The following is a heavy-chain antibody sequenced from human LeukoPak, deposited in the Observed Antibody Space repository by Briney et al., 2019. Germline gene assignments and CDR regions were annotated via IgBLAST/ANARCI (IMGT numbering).Heavy chain of an antibody. J-gene: IGHJ6*03. CDR3: ARSAGHCNNGVCFTDYYIDV. D-gene: IGHD2-8*01. CDR2: FDPEDGET. V-gene: IGHV1-24*01. Sequence: ASVKVSCKVSGYTLTELSMHWVRQAPGKGLEWMGGFDPEDGETIYAQNFQGRVTMTRDTSISTAYMEMSSLTSDDTAVYYCARSAGHCNNGVCFTDYYIDVWGTGTTVTVSS. CDR1: GYTLTELS.